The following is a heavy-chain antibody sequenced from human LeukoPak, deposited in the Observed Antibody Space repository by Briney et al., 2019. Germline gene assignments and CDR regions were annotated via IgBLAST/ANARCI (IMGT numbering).Heavy chain of an antibody. Sequence: GGSLRLSCAASGFTVSSNYIRSNYMSWVRQAPGKGLEWVSGISGSGGSTYYADSVKGRFTISRDNSKNTLYLQMHSLRAEDTAVYYCAKTGSQRPDYWGQGTLVTVSS. CDR3: AKTGSQRPDY. CDR2: ISGSGGST. CDR1: GFTVSSNY. J-gene: IGHJ4*02. V-gene: IGHV3-23*01. D-gene: IGHD6-13*01.